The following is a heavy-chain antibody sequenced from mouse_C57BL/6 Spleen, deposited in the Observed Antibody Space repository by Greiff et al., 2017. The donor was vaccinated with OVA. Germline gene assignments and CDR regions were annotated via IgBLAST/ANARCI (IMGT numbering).Heavy chain of an antibody. CDR2: INYDGSST. J-gene: IGHJ1*03. Sequence: EVKLVESEGGLVQPGSSMKLSCTASGFTFSDYYMAWVRQVPEKGLEWVANINYDGSSTYYLDSLKSRFIISRDNAKNILYLQMSSLKSEDTATYYCARDWGLLRYFDVWGTGTTVTVSS. V-gene: IGHV5-16*01. CDR1: GFTFSDYY. D-gene: IGHD2-3*01. CDR3: ARDWGLLRYFDV.